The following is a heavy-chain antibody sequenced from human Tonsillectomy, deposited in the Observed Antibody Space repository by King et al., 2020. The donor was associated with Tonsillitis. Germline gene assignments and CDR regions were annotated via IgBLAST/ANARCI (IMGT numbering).Heavy chain of an antibody. V-gene: IGHV3-73*01. CDR3: TSTIGGAFDI. CDR1: GFTLSGSA. D-gene: IGHD3-16*01. Sequence: EVQLVESGGGLVQPGGSLKLSCAASGFTLSGSAMHWVRQASGKGLEWVGRMRSTANSYGTAYAASVKGRCTIPREDSKHTAYLQMNSLKTEDTAVYYCTSTIGGAFDIWGQGTMVTVSS. CDR2: MRSTANSYGT. J-gene: IGHJ3*02.